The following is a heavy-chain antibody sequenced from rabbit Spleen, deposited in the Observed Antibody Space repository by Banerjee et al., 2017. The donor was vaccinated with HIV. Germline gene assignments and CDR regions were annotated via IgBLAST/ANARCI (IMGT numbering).Heavy chain of an antibody. V-gene: IGHV1S43*01. J-gene: IGHJ4*01. Sequence: QEQLEESGGGLVKPGASLTVTCTASGFSFSSGYDMCWVRQAPGKGLEWIVCIWTGSDNPWYASWVNGRFTISKTSSTVDLKMTSLTAADTATYFCARAYSTYAGYGYPTFNLWGQGTLVTVS. CDR2: IWTGSDNP. D-gene: IGHD6-1*01. CDR1: GFSFSSGYD. CDR3: ARAYSTYAGYGYPTFNL.